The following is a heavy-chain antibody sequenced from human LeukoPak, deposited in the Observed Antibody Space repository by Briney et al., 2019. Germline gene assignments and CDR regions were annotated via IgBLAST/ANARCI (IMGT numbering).Heavy chain of an antibody. D-gene: IGHD6-19*01. J-gene: IGHJ3*02. CDR1: GFTFSSYG. CDR2: ISYDGSNK. V-gene: IGHV3-30*18. Sequence: GGSLRLSCAASGFTFSSYGMHWVRQAPGKGLEWVAVISYDGSNKYYADSVKGRFTVSRDSSKNTLYLQMNSLRAEDTAVYYCAKDLGGIAVAGTDAFDIWGQGTMVTVSS. CDR3: AKDLGGIAVAGTDAFDI.